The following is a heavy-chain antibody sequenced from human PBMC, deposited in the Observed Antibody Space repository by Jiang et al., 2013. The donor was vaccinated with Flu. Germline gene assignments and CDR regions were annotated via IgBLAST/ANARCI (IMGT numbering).Heavy chain of an antibody. CDR3: ARHSRGAEAYYDILTGSHMRAYYFDY. CDR1: GGSISSSSYY. V-gene: IGHV4-39*07. D-gene: IGHD3-9*01. Sequence: TLSLTCTVSGGSISSSSYYWGWIRQPPGKGLEWIGSIYYSGSTYYNPSLKSRVTISVDTSKNQFSLKLSSVTAADTAVYYCARHSRGAEAYYDILTGSHMRAYYFDYWGQGTLVTVSS. J-gene: IGHJ4*02. CDR2: IYYSGST.